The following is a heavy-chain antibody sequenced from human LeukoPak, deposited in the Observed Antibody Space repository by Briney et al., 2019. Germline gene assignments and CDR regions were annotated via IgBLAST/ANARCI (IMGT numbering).Heavy chain of an antibody. CDR3: AELGITMIGGV. J-gene: IGHJ6*04. D-gene: IGHD3-10*02. CDR2: ISSSGSTI. V-gene: IGHV3-48*03. CDR1: GFTVSSYE. Sequence: GGSLRLSSAASGFTVSSYEMNWVRQAPGKGLEWVSYISSSGSTIYYADSVKGRFTISRDNAKNSLYLQMNSLRAEDTAVYYCAELGITMIGGVWGKGTTVTISS.